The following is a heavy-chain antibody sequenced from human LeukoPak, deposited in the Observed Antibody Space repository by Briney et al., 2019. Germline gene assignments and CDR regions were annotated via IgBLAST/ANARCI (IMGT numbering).Heavy chain of an antibody. CDR2: ISGSGGST. V-gene: IGHV3-23*01. CDR1: GFTFSSYA. Sequence: GGSLRLSCAASGFTFSSYAMSWVRQAPGMGLEWVSAISGSGGSTYYADSVKGRFTISRDNSKNTLYLQMNSLRAEDTAVYYCTGSYTFFDYWGQGTLVTVSS. CDR3: TGSYTFFDY. J-gene: IGHJ4*02. D-gene: IGHD1-26*01.